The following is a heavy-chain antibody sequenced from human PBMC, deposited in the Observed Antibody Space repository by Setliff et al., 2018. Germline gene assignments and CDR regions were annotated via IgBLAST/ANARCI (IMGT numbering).Heavy chain of an antibody. Sequence: ASVKVSCKASGYAFTSYYMHWVRQAPGQGLEWMGIINPSGGSTSYAQKFQGRVTMTRDTSTSTVYMELSSLRSEDPAVYYCARRSSSGNGFDYWGQGTQVTVSS. D-gene: IGHD6-13*01. CDR1: GYAFTSYY. CDR2: INPSGGST. CDR3: ARRSSSGNGFDY. V-gene: IGHV1-46*01. J-gene: IGHJ4*02.